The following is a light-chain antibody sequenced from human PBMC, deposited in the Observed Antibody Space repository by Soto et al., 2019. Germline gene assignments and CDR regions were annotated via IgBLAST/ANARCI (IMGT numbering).Light chain of an antibody. V-gene: IGKV3-15*01. J-gene: IGKJ1*01. CDR1: QSVSSS. Sequence: EVVMTQSPATLSMSPGERATLSCRASQSVSSSLAWYQQKPGQAPRLLIYGASTRATGIPDRFSGSGSETEFTITISSLPAADFAIYYCQQYNNWWTFGQGTKVEIK. CDR2: GAS. CDR3: QQYNNWWT.